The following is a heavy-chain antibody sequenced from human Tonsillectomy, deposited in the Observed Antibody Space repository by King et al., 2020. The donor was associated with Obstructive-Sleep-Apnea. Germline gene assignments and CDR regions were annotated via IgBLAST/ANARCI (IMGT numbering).Heavy chain of an antibody. Sequence: DVQLVESGGGLVQPGGSLRLSCAASGFTFSNSWMTWVRQAPGKGLEWVANIKQDGNEKYYVASVKGRFTISRDNAKNSLYLQMNSLRVEDTAIYYCASSDSWFGEDPQYYYGLDVWGQGTTVTVSS. CDR2: IKQDGNEK. J-gene: IGHJ6*02. CDR3: ASSDSWFGEDPQYYYGLDV. D-gene: IGHD3-10*01. V-gene: IGHV3-7*01. CDR1: GFTFSNSW.